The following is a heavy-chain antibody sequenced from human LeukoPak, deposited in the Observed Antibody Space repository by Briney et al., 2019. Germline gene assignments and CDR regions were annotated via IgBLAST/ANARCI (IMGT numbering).Heavy chain of an antibody. J-gene: IGHJ6*03. CDR1: GFTFSSYW. V-gene: IGHV3-7*01. CDR2: IKQDGSEK. Sequence: GGSLRLSCAASGFTFSSYWMSWVRQAPGKGLEWVANIKQDGSEKYYVDSVKGRFTISRDNAKNSLYLQMNSLRAEDTAVYYCARADLGVPAAHVYYYYYYMDVWGKGTTVTVSS. CDR3: ARADLGVPAAHVYYYYYYMDV. D-gene: IGHD2-2*01.